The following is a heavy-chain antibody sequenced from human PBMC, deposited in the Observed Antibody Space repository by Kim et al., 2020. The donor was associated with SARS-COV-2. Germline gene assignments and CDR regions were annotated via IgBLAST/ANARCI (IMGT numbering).Heavy chain of an antibody. CDR3: ARDGGGGYDILTGYYRFDP. V-gene: IGHV1-3*01. Sequence: GRVTITRDTSASTAYMELSSLRSEDTAVYYCARDGGGGYDILTGYYRFDPWGQGTLVTVSS. D-gene: IGHD3-9*01. J-gene: IGHJ5*02.